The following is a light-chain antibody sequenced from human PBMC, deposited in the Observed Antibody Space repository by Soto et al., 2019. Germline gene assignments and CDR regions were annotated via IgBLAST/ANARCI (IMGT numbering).Light chain of an antibody. Sequence: EIVMTQSPATLSVSPGERATLSCRASQSLSSNLAWYQQKPGQAPRLLIYGASTRATGIPARFSGSGSGTEFTLTISSLQSDDLAVYYCHQYNTWPPKFTFGQGTKLEIK. J-gene: IGKJ2*01. CDR1: QSLSSN. V-gene: IGKV3-15*01. CDR3: HQYNTWPPKFT. CDR2: GAS.